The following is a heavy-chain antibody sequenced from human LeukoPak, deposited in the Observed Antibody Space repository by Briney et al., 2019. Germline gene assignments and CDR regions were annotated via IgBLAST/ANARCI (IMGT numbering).Heavy chain of an antibody. CDR1: GYTFTSYG. CDR3: ARDHGTLLWFGELLPVDY. J-gene: IGHJ4*02. D-gene: IGHD3-10*01. CDR2: ISAYNGNT. V-gene: IGHV1-18*01. Sequence: ASVTVSCKASGYTFTSYGISWVRQAPGQGLEWMGWISAYNGNTNYAQKLQGRVTMTTDTSTSTAYMELRSLRSDDTAVYYCARDHGTLLWFGELLPVDYWGQGTLVTVSS.